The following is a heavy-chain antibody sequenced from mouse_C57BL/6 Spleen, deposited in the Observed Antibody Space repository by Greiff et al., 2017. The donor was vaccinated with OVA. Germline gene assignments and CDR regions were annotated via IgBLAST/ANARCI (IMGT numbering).Heavy chain of an antibody. D-gene: IGHD2-2*01. CDR2: IFPGSGST. CDR3: ARPIYYGYDGGFAY. V-gene: IGHV1-75*01. Sequence: VQLQQSGPELVKPGASVKISCKASGYTFTDYYINWVKQRPGQGLEWIGWIFPGSGSTYYNEKFKGKAPLTVDKSSSTAYMLLSSLTSEDSAVYFCARPIYYGYDGGFAYWGQGTLVTVSA. J-gene: IGHJ3*01. CDR1: GYTFTDYY.